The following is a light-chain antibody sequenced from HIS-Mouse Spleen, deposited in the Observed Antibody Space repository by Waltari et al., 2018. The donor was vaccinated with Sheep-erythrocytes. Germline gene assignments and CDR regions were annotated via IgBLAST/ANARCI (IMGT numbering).Light chain of an antibody. CDR1: QSISSY. CDR3: QQSYSTPYT. Sequence: DIQMTQSPSSLSASVGDIVTITCRASQSISSYLNWYQQKPGKAPKPLIYAASSLQSGVPSRFSGSGSGTDFTLTISSLQPEDFATYYCQQSYSTPYTFGQGTKLEIK. CDR2: AAS. J-gene: IGKJ2*01. V-gene: IGKV1-39*01.